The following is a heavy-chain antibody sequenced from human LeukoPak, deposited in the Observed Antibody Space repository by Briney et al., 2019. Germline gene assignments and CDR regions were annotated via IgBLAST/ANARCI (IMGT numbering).Heavy chain of an antibody. J-gene: IGHJ3*02. CDR2: ISSSSSYI. CDR3: AREVAYCGGDCPTDAFDI. CDR1: GFTFSSYS. V-gene: IGHV3-21*01. Sequence: GRSLRLSCAASGFTFSSYSMNWVRQAPGKGLGWVSSISSSSSYIYYADSVKGRFTISRDNAKNSLYLQMNSLRAEDTAVYYCAREVAYCGGDCPTDAFDIWGQGTMVTVSS. D-gene: IGHD2-21*02.